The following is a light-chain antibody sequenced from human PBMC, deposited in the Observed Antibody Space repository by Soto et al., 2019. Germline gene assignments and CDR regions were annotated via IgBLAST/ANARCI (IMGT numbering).Light chain of an antibody. CDR1: SSNIGAGFD. J-gene: IGLJ3*02. Sequence: QSVLTQPPSVSGAPGQRVTISCTGSSSNIGAGFDVHWYQQLPGTAPKVLIYGNTNRPLGVPDRFSASKSGTSASLAITGLQAEDEADYYCQSYDSSLSGSVFGGGTKLTVL. V-gene: IGLV1-40*01. CDR3: QSYDSSLSGSV. CDR2: GNT.